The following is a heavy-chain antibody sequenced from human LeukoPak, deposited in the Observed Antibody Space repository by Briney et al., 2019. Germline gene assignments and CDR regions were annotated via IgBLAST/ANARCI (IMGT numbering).Heavy chain of an antibody. V-gene: IGHV3-30*18. Sequence: PGGSLRLSCAASGFTFSSYAMHWVRQAPGKGPEWVAVVSYDGSNKYYADSVKDRFTISRDNSKNTLFLQVNSLRAEDTAIYYCAKNGDRGAYCSGGSCYPYYYYYMDVWGKGTTVTISS. CDR3: AKNGDRGAYCSGGSCYPYYYYYMDV. D-gene: IGHD2-15*01. J-gene: IGHJ6*03. CDR2: VSYDGSNK. CDR1: GFTFSSYA.